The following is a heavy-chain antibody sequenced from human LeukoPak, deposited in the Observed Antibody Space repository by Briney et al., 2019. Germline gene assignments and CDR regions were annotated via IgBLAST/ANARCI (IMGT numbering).Heavy chain of an antibody. J-gene: IGHJ6*03. CDR1: GFTFGDYA. V-gene: IGHV3-49*04. CDR3: TRTKNYYYYYMDV. CDR2: IRSKAYGGTT. D-gene: IGHD2-8*01. Sequence: GGSLRLSCTASGFTFGDYAMSWVRQAPGKGLEWVGFIRSKAYGGTTEYAASVKGRFTISRDDSKSIAYLQMNSLKTEDTAAYYCTRTKNYYYYYMDVWGKGTTVTVSS.